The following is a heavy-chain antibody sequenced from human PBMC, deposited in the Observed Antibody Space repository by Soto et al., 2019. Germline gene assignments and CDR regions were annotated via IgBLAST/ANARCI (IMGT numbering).Heavy chain of an antibody. Sequence: GGSLRLSCAASGFTFSTYSMNWVRQAPGKGLEWVSSISSSSSYIYYADSVRGRFTISRDNAKNSLYLQMNSLRAEDTAVYYCARYDSSGYYWPYYYYGMDVWGQGTTVTVSS. CDR2: ISSSSSYI. V-gene: IGHV3-21*01. J-gene: IGHJ6*02. CDR3: ARYDSSGYYWPYYYYGMDV. D-gene: IGHD3-22*01. CDR1: GFTFSTYS.